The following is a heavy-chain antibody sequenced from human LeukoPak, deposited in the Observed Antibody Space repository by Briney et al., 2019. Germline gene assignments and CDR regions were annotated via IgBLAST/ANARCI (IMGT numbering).Heavy chain of an antibody. CDR3: AGHGGNVDY. V-gene: IGHV4-39*07. CDR2: INHSGST. D-gene: IGHD4-23*01. J-gene: IGHJ4*02. Sequence: PSETLSLTCSVSGGSISSSSSYWGWIRQPPGKGLEWIGEINHSGSTNYNPSLKSRVTISVDTSKNQFSLKPSSATAADTAVYYCAGHGGNVDYWGQGTLVTVSS. CDR1: GGSISSSSSY.